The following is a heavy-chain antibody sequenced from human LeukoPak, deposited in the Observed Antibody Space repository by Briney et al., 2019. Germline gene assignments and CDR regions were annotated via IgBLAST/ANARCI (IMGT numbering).Heavy chain of an antibody. CDR1: GLTFNNAW. J-gene: IGHJ4*02. V-gene: IGHV3-23*01. CDR3: AKGYCSSLTCYSRFDY. D-gene: IGHD2-2*01. CDR2: ISGSGYST. Sequence: GGSLRLSCAASGLTFNNAWMSWVRQAPGKGLEWVSAISGSGYSTYYADSVKGRFTISRDNSKNTLYLQMNSLRAEDTAIYYCAKGYCSSLTCYSRFDYWGQGTLVTVSS.